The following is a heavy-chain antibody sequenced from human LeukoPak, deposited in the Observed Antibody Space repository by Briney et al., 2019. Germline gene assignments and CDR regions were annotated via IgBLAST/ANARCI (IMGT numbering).Heavy chain of an antibody. CDR2: ISGRGEAI. D-gene: IGHD6-19*01. V-gene: IGHV3-48*01. Sequence: GGSLRLSCAASGFTFSTHHMEWVRQAPGKGLEWISYISGRGEAIFYADSVQGRFTISRDNSKNTLYLQMNSLRAEDTAVYYCAKDLGSSGWYFDYWGQGTLVTVSS. CDR1: GFTFSTHH. CDR3: AKDLGSSGWYFDY. J-gene: IGHJ4*02.